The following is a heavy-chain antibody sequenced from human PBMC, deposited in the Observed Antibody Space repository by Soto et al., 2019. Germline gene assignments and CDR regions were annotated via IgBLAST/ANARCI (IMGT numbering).Heavy chain of an antibody. CDR1: GGTFSSYA. J-gene: IGHJ6*02. CDR3: ASGIVATKTTYYYYGMDV. V-gene: IGHV1-69*13. CDR2: IIPIFGTA. D-gene: IGHD5-12*01. Sequence: SVKVSCKASGGTFSSYAISWVRQAPGQGLEWMGGIIPIFGTANYAQKFQGRVTITADESTSTAYMGLSSLRSEDTAVYYCASGIVATKTTYYYYGMDVWGQGTTVTVYS.